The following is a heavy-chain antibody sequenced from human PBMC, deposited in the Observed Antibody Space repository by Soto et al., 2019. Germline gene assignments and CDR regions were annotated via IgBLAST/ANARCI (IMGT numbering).Heavy chain of an antibody. CDR1: GGSISSYY. CDR2: IYYSGST. D-gene: IGHD2-2*01. J-gene: IGHJ4*02. Sequence: SETLSLTCTVSGGSISSYYWSWIRQPPGKGLEWIGYIYYSGSTNYNPSLQSRVTISVDTSKNQFSLKLSSVTAADTAVYYCARAVLPATAPFDYWGQGTLVT. CDR3: ARAVLPATAPFDY. V-gene: IGHV4-59*01.